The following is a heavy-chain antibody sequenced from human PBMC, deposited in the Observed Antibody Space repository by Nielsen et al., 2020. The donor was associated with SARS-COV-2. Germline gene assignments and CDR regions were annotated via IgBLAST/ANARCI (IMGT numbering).Heavy chain of an antibody. D-gene: IGHD2-21*02. CDR1: GFTFDDYA. V-gene: IGHV3-9*01. Sequence: GGSLRLSCAASGFTFDDYAMHWVRQAPGKGLEWVSGISWNSGSIGYADSVKGRFTISRDNSKNTLYLQMNSLRAEDTAVYYCARAYCGGDCPLHYWGQGTLVTVSS. J-gene: IGHJ4*02. CDR3: ARAYCGGDCPLHY. CDR2: ISWNSGSI.